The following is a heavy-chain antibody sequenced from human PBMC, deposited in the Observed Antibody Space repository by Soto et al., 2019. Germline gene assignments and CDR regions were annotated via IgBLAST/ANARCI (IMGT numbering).Heavy chain of an antibody. CDR2: IYTSGST. Sequence: SETLSLTCTVSGGSISSYYWSWIRQPAGKGLEWIGRIYTSGSTNYNPSLKSRVTMSVDTSKNQFSLKLSSVTAADTAVYYCARGGCSGGSCYFRPNWFDPWGQGPLVTVSS. J-gene: IGHJ5*02. V-gene: IGHV4-4*07. CDR3: ARGGCSGGSCYFRPNWFDP. D-gene: IGHD2-15*01. CDR1: GGSISSYY.